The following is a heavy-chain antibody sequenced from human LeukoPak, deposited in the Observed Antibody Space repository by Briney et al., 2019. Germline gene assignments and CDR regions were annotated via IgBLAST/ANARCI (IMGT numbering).Heavy chain of an antibody. CDR1: GGSFSGYY. CDR3: ARGFTAAGTLYYYYYYMDV. CDR2: INHSGST. J-gene: IGHJ6*03. D-gene: IGHD6-13*01. V-gene: IGHV4-34*01. Sequence: SETLSLTCAVYGGSFSGYYWSWIRQPPGKGLEWIGEINHSGSTNYNPSLKSRVTISVDTSKNQFSLKLSSVTAADTAVYYCARGFTAAGTLYYYYYYMDVWGKGTTVIVSS.